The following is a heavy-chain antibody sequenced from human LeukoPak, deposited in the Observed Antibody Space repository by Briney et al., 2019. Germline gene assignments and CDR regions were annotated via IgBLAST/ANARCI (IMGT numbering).Heavy chain of an antibody. CDR1: DGSISSYY. V-gene: IGHV4-59*01. Sequence: SETLSLTCTVSDGSISSYYWSWIRQPPGKGLEWIGYIYYSGSTNYNPSLKSRVTISVDTSKNQFSLKLSSVTAADTAVYYCARYSSSWYVLDYWGQGTLVTVSS. D-gene: IGHD6-13*01. J-gene: IGHJ4*02. CDR3: ARYSSSWYVLDY. CDR2: IYYSGST.